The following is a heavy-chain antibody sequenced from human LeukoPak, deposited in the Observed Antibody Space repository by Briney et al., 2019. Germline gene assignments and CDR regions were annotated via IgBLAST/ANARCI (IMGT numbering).Heavy chain of an antibody. Sequence: GESLKISCKGSGYSFTSYWIGWVRQMPGKGLEWMGIIYPGDSDTRYSPSFQGQVTISADKSISTAYLQWSSLKASDTAMYYCARHTIRHSYSSESLDPWGQGTLVTVSS. J-gene: IGHJ5*02. CDR1: GYSFTSYW. CDR2: IYPGDSDT. D-gene: IGHD6-19*01. CDR3: ARHTIRHSYSSESLDP. V-gene: IGHV5-51*01.